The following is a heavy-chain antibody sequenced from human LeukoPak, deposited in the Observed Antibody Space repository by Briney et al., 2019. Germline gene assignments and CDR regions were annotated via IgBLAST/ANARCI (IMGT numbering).Heavy chain of an antibody. V-gene: IGHV4-61*02. CDR1: GGSISSSSYY. D-gene: IGHD3-10*01. J-gene: IGHJ6*03. CDR2: IYTSGST. Sequence: SETLSLTCTVSGGSISSSSYYWSWIRQPAGKGLEWIGRIYTSGSTNYNPSLKSRVTMSVDTSKNQFSLKLSSVTAADTAVYYCARGSKITMVRGRYYYYMDVWGKGATVTVSS. CDR3: ARGSKITMVRGRYYYYMDV.